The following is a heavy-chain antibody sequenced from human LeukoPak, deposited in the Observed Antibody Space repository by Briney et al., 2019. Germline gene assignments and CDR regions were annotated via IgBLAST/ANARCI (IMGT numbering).Heavy chain of an antibody. J-gene: IGHJ4*02. CDR1: GGSISSYY. Sequence: PSETLSLTCTVSGGSISSYYWGWIRQPPGKGLEWIGSIYYSGSTYYNPSLKSRVTISVDTSKNQFSLKLTSVTAADTAVYYCARGTPLWDGYNSYWGQGTLVTVSS. D-gene: IGHD5-24*01. CDR2: IYYSGST. CDR3: ARGTPLWDGYNSY. V-gene: IGHV4-39*07.